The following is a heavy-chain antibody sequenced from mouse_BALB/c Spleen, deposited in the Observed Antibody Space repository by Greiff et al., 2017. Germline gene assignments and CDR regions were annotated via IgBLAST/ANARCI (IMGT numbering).Heavy chain of an antibody. D-gene: IGHD1-1*01. CDR3: TRDGSSLWYFDY. J-gene: IGHJ2*01. V-gene: IGHV1S22*01. CDR1: GYTFTSYW. CDR2: IYPGSGST. Sequence: LQQPGSELVRPGASVKLSCKASGYTFTSYWMHWVKQRPGQGLEWIGNIYPGSGSTNYDEKFKSKATLTVDTSSSTAYMQLSSLTSEDSAVYYCTRDGSSLWYFDYWGQGTTLTVSS.